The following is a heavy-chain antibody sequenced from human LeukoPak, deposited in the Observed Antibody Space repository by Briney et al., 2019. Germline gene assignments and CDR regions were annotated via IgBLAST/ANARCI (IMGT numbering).Heavy chain of an antibody. D-gene: IGHD3-10*01. J-gene: IGHJ4*02. CDR2: INTNTGNP. Sequence: ASVKVSCKASGYTFTSYAMNWVRQAPGQGLEWMGWINTNTGNPTYAQGFTGRFVFSLDTSVSTAYLQISSLKAEDTAVYYCARDQSYGGITMVRGVIYYWGQGTLVTVSS. V-gene: IGHV7-4-1*02. CDR3: ARDQSYGGITMVRGVIYY. CDR1: GYTFTSYA.